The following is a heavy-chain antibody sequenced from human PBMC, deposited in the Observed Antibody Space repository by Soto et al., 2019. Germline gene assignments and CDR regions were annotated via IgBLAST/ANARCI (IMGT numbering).Heavy chain of an antibody. Sequence: GGSLRLSCAASGFTLSSYCIHWVRQAPGKGLVWVSRIKSDENSASYADSVKGRFTISRDNAKNTLYLQMNSLRAEDTAVYYCARDHYPYYYDSSGYSDYFDSWGQGTLVTVSS. CDR1: GFTLSSYC. CDR2: IKSDENSA. CDR3: ARDHYPYYYDSSGYSDYFDS. J-gene: IGHJ4*02. D-gene: IGHD3-22*01. V-gene: IGHV3-74*01.